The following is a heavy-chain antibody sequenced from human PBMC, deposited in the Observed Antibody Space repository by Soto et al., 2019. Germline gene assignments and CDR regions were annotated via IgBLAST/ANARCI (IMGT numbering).Heavy chain of an antibody. CDR2: IYAAGNT. V-gene: IGHV3-53*01. D-gene: IGHD3-10*01. CDR3: ARLSRSGGGY. CDR1: GFSVSSNY. J-gene: IGHJ4*02. Sequence: GSLRLSCAASGFSVSSNYMTWARQAPGKGLEWVSVIYAAGNTYYADSVKGRFTISRDNSKDMLYLQMNSLRAEDTAMYYCARLSRSGGGYWGQGTLVTVSS.